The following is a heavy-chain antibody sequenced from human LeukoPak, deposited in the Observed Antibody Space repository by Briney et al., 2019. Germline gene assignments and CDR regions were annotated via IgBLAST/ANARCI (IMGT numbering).Heavy chain of an antibody. CDR3: ARGPVAGTGVYYYYGMDV. Sequence: GASVKVSCKASGGTFSSYAISWVRQAPGQGLEWMGGIIPIFGTANYAQKFQGRVTITADESTSTAYMELSSLRSEDTAVYYCARGPVAGTGVYYYYGMDVWGQGTTVTVSS. CDR2: IIPIFGTA. V-gene: IGHV1-69*13. J-gene: IGHJ6*02. D-gene: IGHD6-19*01. CDR1: GGTFSSYA.